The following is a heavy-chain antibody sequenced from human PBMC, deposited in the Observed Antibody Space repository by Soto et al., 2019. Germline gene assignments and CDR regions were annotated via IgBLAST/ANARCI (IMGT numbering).Heavy chain of an antibody. Sequence: QVQLVESGGGVVQPGRSLRLSCAASGFNFRRYGMHWVRQAPGKGLEWVAVISYDGSNKYYADSVNGRFTISRDDSKNRLNLQMNSLRSEDTAMYYCAKDSVEGGDIVVMEYASNWFDPWGQGTLVTVSS. CDR2: ISYDGSNK. CDR3: AKDSVEGGDIVVMEYASNWFDP. CDR1: GFNFRRYG. V-gene: IGHV3-30*18. J-gene: IGHJ5*02. D-gene: IGHD2-8*01.